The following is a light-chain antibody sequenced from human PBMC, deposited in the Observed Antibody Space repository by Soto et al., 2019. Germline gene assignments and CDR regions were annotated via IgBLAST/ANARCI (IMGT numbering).Light chain of an antibody. CDR3: QQYNSYPYT. CDR1: QSISSW. V-gene: IGKV1-5*03. CDR2: KAS. J-gene: IGKJ2*01. Sequence: DIQLTQSPSTLSASVGDRVTITCRASQSISSWLAWYQQKPGKAPKLLIYKASSLESGVPSRFGGSGSGTEFTLTISSLQPNYFANYYCQQYNSYPYTFGQGTKLEIK.